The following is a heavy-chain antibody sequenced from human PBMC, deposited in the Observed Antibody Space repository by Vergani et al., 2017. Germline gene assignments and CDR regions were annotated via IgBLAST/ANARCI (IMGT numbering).Heavy chain of an antibody. CDR1: GFTFSSYA. Sequence: EVQLLESGGGLVQPGGSLRLSCAASGFTFSSYAMSWVRQAPGKGLEWVSGISGSGGNTYYADSVKGRFTTSRDSFKNTLYLQMNSLRADDTAVYYCAKTWVDYYDTSGYFIYFDYWGQGTLVTVSS. D-gene: IGHD3-22*01. CDR3: AKTWVDYYDTSGYFIYFDY. V-gene: IGHV3-23*01. J-gene: IGHJ4*02. CDR2: ISGSGGNT.